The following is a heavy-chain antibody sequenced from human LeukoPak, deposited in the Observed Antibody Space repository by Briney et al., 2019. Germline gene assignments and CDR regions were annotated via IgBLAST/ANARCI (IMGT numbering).Heavy chain of an antibody. J-gene: IGHJ4*02. CDR3: TRRGYSSGWYYFDY. CDR1: GGSISGSSYY. CDR2: IYYSGST. Sequence: PSETLSLTCTVSGGSISGSSYYWGWIRQPPGKGLEWIGSIYYSGSTYYNPPLKSRVTISVDTSKNQFSLRLSSVTAAETAVYYCTRRGYSSGWYYFDYWGQGTLVTVSS. V-gene: IGHV4-39*01. D-gene: IGHD6-19*01.